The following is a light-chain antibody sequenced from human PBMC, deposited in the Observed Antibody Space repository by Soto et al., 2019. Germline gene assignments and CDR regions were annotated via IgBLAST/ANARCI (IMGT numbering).Light chain of an antibody. CDR2: GAS. CDR1: QSVSTN. Sequence: EIVLTQSPATLSVSPGERATLSCRASQSVSTNIAWYQQKPGQAPRLLIYGASNRATGIPDRFSGSGSGTEFTLTISNLQSEDFAVYYCQQYNDWPRTFGQGTRLEIK. CDR3: QQYNDWPRT. V-gene: IGKV3D-15*01. J-gene: IGKJ5*01.